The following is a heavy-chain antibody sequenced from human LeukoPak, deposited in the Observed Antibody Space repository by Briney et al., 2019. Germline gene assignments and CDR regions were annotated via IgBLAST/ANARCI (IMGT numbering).Heavy chain of an antibody. D-gene: IGHD2-2*02. J-gene: IGHJ3*02. CDR3: ARAVVPAAILGAFDI. V-gene: IGHV3-64*01. Sequence: GGSLRLSCSASGFTFSSYAMHWVRQAPGKGLEYVSAISGNGGSTYYANSVKGRFTISRDNSKNTLYLQMGSLRAEDMAVYYCARAVVPAAILGAFDIWGQGTMVTVSS. CDR1: GFTFSSYA. CDR2: ISGNGGST.